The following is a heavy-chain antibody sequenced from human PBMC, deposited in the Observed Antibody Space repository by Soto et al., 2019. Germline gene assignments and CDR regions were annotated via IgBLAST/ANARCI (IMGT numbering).Heavy chain of an antibody. Sequence: QVQLVESGGGVVQPGRSLRLSCAASGFTFSSYGMHWVRQAPGKGLEWVAVIWYDGSNKYYADSVKGRFTISRDNSKNTLYLQMNSLRIEDTAVYYCARGTYYYDSSGYFCDYWGQGTLVTVSS. D-gene: IGHD3-22*01. CDR3: ARGTYYYDSSGYFCDY. CDR1: GFTFSSYG. J-gene: IGHJ4*02. V-gene: IGHV3-33*01. CDR2: IWYDGSNK.